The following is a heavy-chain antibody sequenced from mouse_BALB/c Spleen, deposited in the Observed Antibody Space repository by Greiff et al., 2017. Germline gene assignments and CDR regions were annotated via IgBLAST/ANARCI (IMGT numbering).Heavy chain of an antibody. CDR1: GYTFTDYE. CDR2: IDPETGGT. V-gene: IGHV1-15*01. Sequence: VQLQQSGAELVRPGASVTLSCKASGYTFTDYEMHWVKQTPVHGLEWIGAIDPETGGTAYNQKFKGKATLTADKSSSTAYMELRSLTSEDSAVYYCASKVRRAMDYWGQGTSVTVSS. CDR3: ASKVRRAMDY. J-gene: IGHJ4*01. D-gene: IGHD2-14*01.